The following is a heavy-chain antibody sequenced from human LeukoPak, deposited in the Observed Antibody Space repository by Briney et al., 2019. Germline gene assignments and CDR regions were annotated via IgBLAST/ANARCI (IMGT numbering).Heavy chain of an antibody. Sequence: PGGSLRLSCAASRFTFSSYGMHWVRQAPGKGLEWVAVISYDGSNKYYADSVKGRFTISRDNSKNTLYLQMNSLRAEDTAVYYCAKDRVGVRPFDAFDIWGQGTMVTVSS. CDR2: ISYDGSNK. V-gene: IGHV3-30*18. J-gene: IGHJ3*02. D-gene: IGHD1-26*01. CDR3: AKDRVGVRPFDAFDI. CDR1: RFTFSSYG.